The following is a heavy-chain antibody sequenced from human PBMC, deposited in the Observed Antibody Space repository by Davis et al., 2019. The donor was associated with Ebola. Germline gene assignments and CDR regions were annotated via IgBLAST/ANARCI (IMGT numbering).Heavy chain of an antibody. J-gene: IGHJ4*02. Sequence: SETLSLTCTVSGGSISSYYWSWIRQPPGKGLEWIGSIYYSGSTYYNPSLKIRVTISVDTSKNQFSLKLSAVTAADTAVYYCASHRPYYYDSSGYYYGWYFDYWGQGTLVTVSS. CDR1: GGSISSYY. CDR2: IYYSGST. CDR3: ASHRPYYYDSSGYYYGWYFDY. V-gene: IGHV4-59*05. D-gene: IGHD3-22*01.